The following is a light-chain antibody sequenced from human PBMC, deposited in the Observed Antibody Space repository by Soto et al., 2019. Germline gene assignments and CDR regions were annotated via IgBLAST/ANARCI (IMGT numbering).Light chain of an antibody. J-gene: IGKJ2*01. V-gene: IGKV3-15*01. CDR2: GAS. CDR1: HYVSTN. Sequence: ETMVTQSPVTLSVSPGENVTISCRTSHYVSTNFAWFQHKPGQSPRLLIYGASRRATGIPDRFRGSVSGRDYRDFSLTISSLQSEDSAVYYCQHYNDWPPYTFGHGTKLEIK. CDR3: QHYNDWPPYT.